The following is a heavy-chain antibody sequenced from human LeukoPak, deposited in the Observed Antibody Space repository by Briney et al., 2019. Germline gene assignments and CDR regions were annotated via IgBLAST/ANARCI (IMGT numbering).Heavy chain of an antibody. D-gene: IGHD6-13*01. CDR3: AREAEGYSSSWSGTYYYYYMHL. CDR2: INWNGGST. J-gene: IGHJ6*03. V-gene: IGHV3-20*04. CDR1: GFTFDDYG. Sequence: GGSLRLSCAASGFTFDDYGMRWVRQAPGKGLEWGGGINWNGGSTGYADSVKGRFTISRDNAKSSLYLQMNSLRAEDTAVYYCAREAEGYSSSWSGTYYYYYMHLGPKETTVSVPS.